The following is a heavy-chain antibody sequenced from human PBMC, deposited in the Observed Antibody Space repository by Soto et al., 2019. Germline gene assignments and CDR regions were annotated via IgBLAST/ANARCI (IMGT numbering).Heavy chain of an antibody. V-gene: IGHV1-18*01. CDR2: ISAYNGNT. Sequence: EASVKVSCKASGYTFTSYGISWVRQAPGQGLEWMGWISAYNGNTNYAQKLQGRVTMTTDTSTSTAYMELRSLRSDDTAVYYCARVYDSSGWKRIYYFDYWGQGTLVTVSS. CDR3: ARVYDSSGWKRIYYFDY. D-gene: IGHD6-19*01. J-gene: IGHJ4*02. CDR1: GYTFTSYG.